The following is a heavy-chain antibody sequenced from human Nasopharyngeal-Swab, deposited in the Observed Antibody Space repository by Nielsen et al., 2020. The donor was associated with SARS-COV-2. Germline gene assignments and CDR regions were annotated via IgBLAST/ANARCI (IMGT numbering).Heavy chain of an antibody. J-gene: IGHJ6*03. CDR3: VRGYRTWSFPSSYYYYHTDV. V-gene: IGHV4-34*01. CDR1: GGSFSDNY. D-gene: IGHD3-10*01. Sequence: SETLSLTCAVYGGSFSDNYWNWVRQSPGKGLEWIGEISHLGATNYKSSLKSRVVLSVDSSKSQFSLRLTSVTAADTGVYYCVRGYRTWSFPSSYYYYHTDVWGQGTTVTVSS. CDR2: ISHLGAT.